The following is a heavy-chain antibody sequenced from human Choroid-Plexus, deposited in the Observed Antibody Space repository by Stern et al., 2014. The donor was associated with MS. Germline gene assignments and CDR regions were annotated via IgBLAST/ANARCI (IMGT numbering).Heavy chain of an antibody. V-gene: IGHV3-30*18. CDR1: GFSFSSFG. J-gene: IGHJ4*02. D-gene: IGHD2/OR15-2a*01. Sequence: VQLVESGGGVVQPGRPLRLSCAASGFSFSSFGMHWVRQAPGKGLEWVALLSYDGSTDYAGSVKGRFAISRDNSKNTLYLQMNSLRAEDTAVYYCAKDRQYLTFFFDFWGQGSLVTVSS. CDR2: LSYDGST. CDR3: AKDRQYLTFFFDF.